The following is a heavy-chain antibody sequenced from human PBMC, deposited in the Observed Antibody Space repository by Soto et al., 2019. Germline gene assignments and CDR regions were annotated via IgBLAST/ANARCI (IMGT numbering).Heavy chain of an antibody. Sequence: QVQLQESGPGLVKPSETLSLTCTVSGGSISTYYWTWIRQPPGKGLEWIGYIFYSGRTNYNPSLKSRVTISVDTSKNQFSLKLSSVTAADTAVYYCARDVRYSSSSGDYYYCMDVWGKGTTVTVSS. V-gene: IGHV4-59*01. CDR2: IFYSGRT. D-gene: IGHD6-6*01. J-gene: IGHJ6*03. CDR1: GGSISTYY. CDR3: ARDVRYSSSSGDYYYCMDV.